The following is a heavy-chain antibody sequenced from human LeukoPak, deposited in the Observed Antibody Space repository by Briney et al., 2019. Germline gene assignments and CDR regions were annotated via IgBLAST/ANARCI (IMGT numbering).Heavy chain of an antibody. J-gene: IGHJ3*02. CDR2: ISYDGSNK. CDR1: GFTFSSYA. V-gene: IGHV3-30*04. Sequence: GGSLRLSCAASGFTFSSYAMHWVRQAPGKGLEWVAVISYDGSNKYYADSVKGRFTISRDNSKNTLYLQMNSLRAEDTAVYYCARGRDILTGYDSDDAFDIWGQGTMVTVSS. D-gene: IGHD3-9*01. CDR3: ARGRDILTGYDSDDAFDI.